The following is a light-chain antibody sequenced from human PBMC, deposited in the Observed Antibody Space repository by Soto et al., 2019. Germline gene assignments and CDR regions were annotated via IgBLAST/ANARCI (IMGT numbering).Light chain of an antibody. Sequence: IPWTQSPSSLSASVCDRVTITCRASQGINTFLAWYQQKAGKAPKLLIYAASTLQSGVPSRFSGSGSGTDFTLTISSLQSEDFATYYCQQLNSYPITVGQGTRLEIK. CDR2: AAS. V-gene: IGKV1-9*01. J-gene: IGKJ5*01. CDR1: QGINTF. CDR3: QQLNSYPIT.